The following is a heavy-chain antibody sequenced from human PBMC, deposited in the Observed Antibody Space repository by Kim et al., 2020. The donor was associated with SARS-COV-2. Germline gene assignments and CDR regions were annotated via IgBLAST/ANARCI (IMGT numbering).Heavy chain of an antibody. CDR3: ARLDSTSWGARFDP. V-gene: IGHV1-2*02. D-gene: IGHD2-2*01. J-gene: IGHJ5*02. Sequence: AQKFQGRVTMTRDTSISTAYMELSRLRSDDTAVYYCARLDSTSWGARFDPWGQGTLVTVSS.